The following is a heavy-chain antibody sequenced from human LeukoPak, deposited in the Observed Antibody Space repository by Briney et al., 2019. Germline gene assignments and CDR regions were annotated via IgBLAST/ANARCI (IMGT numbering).Heavy chain of an antibody. CDR1: GGSISNYY. CDR2: ISYSGTT. V-gene: IGHV4-59*08. Sequence: PSDTLSLTCTVSGGSISNYYWSWIRQPPGKEVEWIGFISYSGTTHYNPSLKSRVTMSVATSNNQFSLRLSSVTAADTAIYYCARHSVASPHYFDYWGQGALVTVSS. J-gene: IGHJ4*02. CDR3: ARHSVASPHYFDY. D-gene: IGHD5/OR15-5a*01.